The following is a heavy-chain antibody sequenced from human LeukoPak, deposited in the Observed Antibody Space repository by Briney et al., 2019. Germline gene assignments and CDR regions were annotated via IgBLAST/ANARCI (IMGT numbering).Heavy chain of an antibody. V-gene: IGHV3-23*01. CDR2: IRSSGFDT. Sequence: GGSLRLSCAASGFTFSNYAMNWVRQAPGKGLECVSSIRSSGFDTYYAESVEGRFTISRDNSKNTLYLQMNSLRVEDTAIYYCAKGVNSGNYYYFDYWGQGTLATVSS. CDR1: GFTFSNYA. J-gene: IGHJ4*02. D-gene: IGHD1-26*01. CDR3: AKGVNSGNYYYFDY.